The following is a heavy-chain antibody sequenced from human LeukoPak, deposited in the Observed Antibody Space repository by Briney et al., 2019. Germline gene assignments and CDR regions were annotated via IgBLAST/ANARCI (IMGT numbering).Heavy chain of an antibody. CDR3: ARDQVDYGGNSKAFDI. D-gene: IGHD4-23*01. J-gene: IGHJ3*02. CDR2: ISSSSSYI. Sequence: GGSLRLSCAASGFTFSSYSMNWVRQAPGKGLEWVSSISSSSSYIYYADSVKGRFTISRDDAKNSLYLQMNSLRAEDTAVYYCARDQVDYGGNSKAFDIWGQGTMVTVSS. V-gene: IGHV3-21*01. CDR1: GFTFSSYS.